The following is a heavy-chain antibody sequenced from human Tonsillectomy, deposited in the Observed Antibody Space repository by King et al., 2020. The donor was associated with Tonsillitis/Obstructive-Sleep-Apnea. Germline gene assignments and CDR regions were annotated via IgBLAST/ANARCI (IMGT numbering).Heavy chain of an antibody. V-gene: IGHV4-34*01. CDR2: IDHSGSP. CDR3: ARASEAFDI. CDR1: GGSFSGYY. Sequence: VQLQQWGAGLLKPSETLSLTCAVYGGSFSGYYWSWIRQPPGKGLEWIGEIDHSGSPNYNPSLKSRVTISEDTSKNLFSLKLSSVTAADTAVYYCARASEAFDIWGQGTMVIVSS. J-gene: IGHJ3*02. D-gene: IGHD6-6*01.